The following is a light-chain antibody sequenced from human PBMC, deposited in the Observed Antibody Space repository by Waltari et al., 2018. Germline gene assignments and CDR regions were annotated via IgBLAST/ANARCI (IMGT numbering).Light chain of an antibody. CDR3: QQYNDWPPWT. J-gene: IGKJ1*01. CDR1: QSVSSN. V-gene: IGKV3-15*01. Sequence: EIVMTQSPATLSVSPGERATISCRASQSVSSNLAWYQRKPGQAPRLLIYGASSRATGIPARFSGSGSGTEFTLTISSLQSEDFAVYYCQQYNDWPPWTFGQGTKVEI. CDR2: GAS.